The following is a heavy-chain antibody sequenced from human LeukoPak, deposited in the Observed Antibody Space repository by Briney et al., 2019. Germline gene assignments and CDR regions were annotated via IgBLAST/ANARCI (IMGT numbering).Heavy chain of an antibody. CDR2: IHYSGST. J-gene: IGHJ4*02. V-gene: IGHV4-59*01. Sequence: SETLSLTCTISDGSISSYYWNWIRQSPGKGLEWIGHIHYSGSTHYNPSLPSLVSISIDTSKNHFSPNLRSVTAVDTAVYYCARWGHFDTSGYLVVDYWGQGTLVTVSS. CDR1: DGSISSYY. D-gene: IGHD3-22*01. CDR3: ARWGHFDTSGYLVVDY.